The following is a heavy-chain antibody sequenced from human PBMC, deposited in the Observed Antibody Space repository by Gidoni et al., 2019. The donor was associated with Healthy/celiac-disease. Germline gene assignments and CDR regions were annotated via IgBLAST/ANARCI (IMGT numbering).Heavy chain of an antibody. CDR3: ARQMPHYYGSGRPDAFDI. J-gene: IGHJ3*02. V-gene: IGHV4-38-2*01. D-gene: IGHD3-10*01. CDR2: IYHSGST. Sequence: QVQLQESGPGLVKPSETLSLTCAVSGYSISSGYYWGWIRQPPGKGLEWIGSIYHSGSTYYNPSLKSRVTISVDTSKNQFSLKLSSVTAADTAVYYCARQMPHYYGSGRPDAFDIWGQGTMVTVSS. CDR1: GYSISSGYY.